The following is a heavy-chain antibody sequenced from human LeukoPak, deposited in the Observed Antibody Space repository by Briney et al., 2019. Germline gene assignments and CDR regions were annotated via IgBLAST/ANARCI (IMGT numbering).Heavy chain of an antibody. Sequence: GGSLRLSCAASGFTFSSDGMHWVRQAPGKGLEWVAVIWYEGSNKYYADSVKGRFIISRDNSKNTLYLQMNSLRAEDTAVYYCAKDARVTGAFDIWGQGTMVTVSS. CDR2: IWYEGSNK. J-gene: IGHJ3*02. D-gene: IGHD4-23*01. CDR1: GFTFSSDG. CDR3: AKDARVTGAFDI. V-gene: IGHV3-33*06.